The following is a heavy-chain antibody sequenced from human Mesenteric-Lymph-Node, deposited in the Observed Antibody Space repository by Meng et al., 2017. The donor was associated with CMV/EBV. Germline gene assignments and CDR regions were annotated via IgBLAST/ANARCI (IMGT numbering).Heavy chain of an antibody. Sequence: GGSLRLSCAASGFMFSSYSMNWVRQAPGKGLEWVANIKEDGSDKYYVDSVKGRFTISRDNTQNSLSLQMNSLRTEDTAVYFCARDPPRYCSSTSCYHEGYWGQGTLVTVSS. J-gene: IGHJ4*02. CDR3: ARDPPRYCSSTSCYHEGY. CDR1: GFMFSSYS. D-gene: IGHD2-2*01. V-gene: IGHV3-7*01. CDR2: IKEDGSDK.